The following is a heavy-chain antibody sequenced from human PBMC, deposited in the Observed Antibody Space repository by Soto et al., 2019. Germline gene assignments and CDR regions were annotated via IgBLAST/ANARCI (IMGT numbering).Heavy chain of an antibody. V-gene: IGHV3-23*01. CDR1: GFTFSSYG. Sequence: GGSLRLSCAASGFTFSSYGMSWVRQAPGKGLEWISGFSGSGGSTYYADSVKGRFTISRDNSKNTLYLQMNSLRAEDTAVYYCAKSAYFYGSGSYGAFDIWGQGTMVT. CDR2: FSGSGGST. D-gene: IGHD3-10*01. CDR3: AKSAYFYGSGSYGAFDI. J-gene: IGHJ3*02.